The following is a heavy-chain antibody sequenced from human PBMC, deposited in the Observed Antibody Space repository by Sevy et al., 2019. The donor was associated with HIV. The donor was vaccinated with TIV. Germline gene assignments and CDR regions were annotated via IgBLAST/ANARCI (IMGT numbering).Heavy chain of an antibody. V-gene: IGHV5-51*01. CDR1: GYRFTSYW. CDR2: IYPDDSDI. J-gene: IGHJ4*02. D-gene: IGHD3-22*01. Sequence: GESLKISCRGSGYRFTSYWIAWVRQMPGKGLEWMGIIYPDDSDIRYSPSLQGQVTISVDKSTSTAYLQWSSLKASDTSLYFCARRFYDTTGYPQYYFDYWGQGTLVTVSS. CDR3: ARRFYDTTGYPQYYFDY.